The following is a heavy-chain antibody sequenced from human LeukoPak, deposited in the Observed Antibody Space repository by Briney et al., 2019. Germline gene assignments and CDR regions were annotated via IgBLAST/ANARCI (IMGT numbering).Heavy chain of an antibody. V-gene: IGHV3-30*04. D-gene: IGHD3-10*01. CDR2: ISYDGSNK. J-gene: IGHJ4*02. CDR1: GFTFSSYA. CDR3: ARDGGDYGSGSYYAY. Sequence: GGSLRLSCAASGFTFSSYAMHWVRQAPGKGLEWVAVISYDGSNKYYADSVKGRFTISRDNSKNTLYLQMNSLRAEDTAVYYCARDGGDYGSGSYYAYWGQGTLVTVSS.